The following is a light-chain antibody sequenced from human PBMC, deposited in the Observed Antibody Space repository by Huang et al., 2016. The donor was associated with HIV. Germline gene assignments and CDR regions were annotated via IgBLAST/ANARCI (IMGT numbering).Light chain of an antibody. V-gene: IGKV3-15*01. J-gene: IGKJ2*01. CDR3: QEYNNWPPPYT. CDR1: HSVSTN. Sequence: IVMTQSPATLSVSPGDTATLPCRASHSVSTNIAWDQQKLGQSSRLLVHGASPRATHVPTRFSGSGSGPEFTLTINSLQSEDFAVYYCQEYNNWPPPYTFGQGTKLEIK. CDR2: GAS.